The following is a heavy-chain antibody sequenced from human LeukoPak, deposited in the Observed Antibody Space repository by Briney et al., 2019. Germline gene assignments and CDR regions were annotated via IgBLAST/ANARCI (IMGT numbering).Heavy chain of an antibody. V-gene: IGHV3-30*02. CDR3: ARERLRLGELSAPGY. Sequence: GGSLRLSCAASGFTFSSYGMHWVRQAPGKGLEWVAFIRYDGSNKYYADSVKGRFTISRDNSKNTLYLQMNSLRAEDTAVYYCARERLRLGELSAPGYWGQGTLVTVSS. CDR2: IRYDGSNK. D-gene: IGHD3-16*02. J-gene: IGHJ4*02. CDR1: GFTFSSYG.